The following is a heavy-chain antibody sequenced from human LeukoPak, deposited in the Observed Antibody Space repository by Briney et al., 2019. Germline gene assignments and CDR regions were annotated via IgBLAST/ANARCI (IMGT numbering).Heavy chain of an antibody. CDR1: GFTFSSYA. Sequence: GGSLRLSCAASGFTFSSYAMSWVRQAPGKGLEWVSAISGSGGSTYYADSVKGRFTISRDNSKNTLYLQTNSLRAEDTAVYYCAKDLPGFGHYYDSSGYYYPYYFDYWGQGTLVTVSS. CDR2: ISGSGGST. J-gene: IGHJ4*02. CDR3: AKDLPGFGHYYDSSGYYYPYYFDY. D-gene: IGHD3-22*01. V-gene: IGHV3-23*01.